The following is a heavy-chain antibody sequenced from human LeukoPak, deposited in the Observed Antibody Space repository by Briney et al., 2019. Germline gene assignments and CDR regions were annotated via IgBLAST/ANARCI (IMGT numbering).Heavy chain of an antibody. V-gene: IGHV3-23*01. CDR2: INGAGDNP. J-gene: IGHJ4*02. D-gene: IGHD3-16*01. Sequence: GGSLRLSCAASGYTFSSHGLTWVRQAPGKGLEWVSTINGAGDNPYYAETVKGRFTISRDNSKNTLYLQMHSLRAEHTAIYYCAKVSVCYGCYLDYWGQGTLVTVS. CDR1: GYTFSSHG. CDR3: AKVSVCYGCYLDY.